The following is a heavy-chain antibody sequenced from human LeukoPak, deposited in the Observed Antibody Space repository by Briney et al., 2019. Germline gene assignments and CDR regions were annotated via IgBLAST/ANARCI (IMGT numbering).Heavy chain of an antibody. CDR2: ISSSGNTI. Sequence: GGSLRLSCAASGFTFSHHNMNWVRQVPGKGLESVSYISSSGNTIYYADSVKGRFTISRDNAHGSLYLQMNSLRVEDTAIYYCARDLYYGSASPRLDYWGQGTLVTVSP. D-gene: IGHD3-10*01. CDR1: GFTFSHHN. J-gene: IGHJ4*02. CDR3: ARDLYYGSASPRLDY. V-gene: IGHV3-48*01.